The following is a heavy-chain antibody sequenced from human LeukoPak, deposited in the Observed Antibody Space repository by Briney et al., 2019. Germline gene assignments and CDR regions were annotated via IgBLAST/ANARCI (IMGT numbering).Heavy chain of an antibody. CDR1: GYTLSELS. Sequence: ASVKVSCKVSGYTLSELSIHWVRQAPGKGLEWMGWMNPNSGNTGYAQKFQGRVTITRNTSISTAYMQLSSLRSEDTAVYYCARRVSYGDFDYWGQGTLVTVSS. J-gene: IGHJ4*02. V-gene: IGHV1-8*03. D-gene: IGHD4-17*01. CDR3: ARRVSYGDFDY. CDR2: MNPNSGNT.